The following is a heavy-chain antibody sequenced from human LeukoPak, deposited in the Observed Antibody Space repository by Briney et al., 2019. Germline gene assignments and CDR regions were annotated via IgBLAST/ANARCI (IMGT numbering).Heavy chain of an antibody. J-gene: IGHJ4*02. CDR1: GFSVSSNY. CDR2: IYSGGST. Sequence: PGGSLRLSCAASGFSVSSNYRSLVRRAPGKGLKRVSDIYSGGSTYYADSVKGRLTFSSDNSKSTLYLQMNSLRAEDTAVYYCASPRYFDYWGQGTLVTVSS. V-gene: IGHV3-66*01. CDR3: ASPRYFDY.